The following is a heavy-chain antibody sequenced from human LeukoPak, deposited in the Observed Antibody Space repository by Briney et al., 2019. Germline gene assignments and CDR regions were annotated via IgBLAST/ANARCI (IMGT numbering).Heavy chain of an antibody. CDR2: ITGNSGTI. Sequence: GGSLRLSCEASGLIFSRSTISWVRQVPGKGLEWVSYITGNSGTIYYADSVKGRFTISRDNAKNSLYLQMNSLGAEDTAVYYCARDSRDGYLFDYWGQGTLVTVSS. CDR3: ARDSRDGYLFDY. J-gene: IGHJ4*02. V-gene: IGHV3-48*04. D-gene: IGHD5-24*01. CDR1: GLIFSRST.